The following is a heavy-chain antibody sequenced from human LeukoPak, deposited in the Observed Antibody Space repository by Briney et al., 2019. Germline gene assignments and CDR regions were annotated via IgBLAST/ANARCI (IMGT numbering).Heavy chain of an antibody. D-gene: IGHD1-26*01. J-gene: IGHJ6*04. Sequence: SGGSLRLSCAASGFTFSSYWMHWVRQAPGKGLVWVSRINSDGSSTSYADSVKGRFTISRDNAKNSVYLQMNSLRVEDTAVYYCARDSGRYGYYMDVWGKGTTVTVSS. CDR3: ARDSGRYGYYMDV. CDR1: GFTFSSYW. V-gene: IGHV3-74*01. CDR2: INSDGSST.